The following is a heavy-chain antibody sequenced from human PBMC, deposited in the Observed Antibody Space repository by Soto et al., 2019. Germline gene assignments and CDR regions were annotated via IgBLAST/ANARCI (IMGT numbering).Heavy chain of an antibody. CDR1: GFTFSSYG. V-gene: IGHV3-33*01. CDR2: IWYDGSNK. CDR3: ARDSWDGFRFILYY. D-gene: IGHD3-9*01. Sequence: QVQLVESGGGVFQPGRSLRLSCAASGFTFSSYGIHWVRQAPGKGLEWVAVIWYDGSNKYYADAVKGRFTISRDNSKNTLYLQMNGLRAEGTAVYYCARDSWDGFRFILYYWFQGTLVTVS. J-gene: IGHJ4*02.